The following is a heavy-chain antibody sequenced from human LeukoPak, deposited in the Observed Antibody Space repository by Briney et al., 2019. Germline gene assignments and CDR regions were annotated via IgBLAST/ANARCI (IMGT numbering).Heavy chain of an antibody. J-gene: IGHJ6*02. D-gene: IGHD3-22*01. CDR1: GGTFSSYA. CDR3: ARTNYYDSSGSQGPGTFYYGLDV. V-gene: IGHV1-69*04. CDR2: VIPILAIS. Sequence: SVKVSCKASGGTFSSYAITWVRQAPGQGREWMGRVIPILAISNYAQMFQDRVTITADKSTSTAYMELSSLRSEDTAVYFCARTNYYDSSGSQGPGTFYYGLDVWGQGTTVTVSS.